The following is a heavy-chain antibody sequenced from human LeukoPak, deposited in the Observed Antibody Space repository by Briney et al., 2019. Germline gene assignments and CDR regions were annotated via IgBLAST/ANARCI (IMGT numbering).Heavy chain of an antibody. CDR2: INAGNGNT. Sequence: ASVKVSCKASGYTFTSYAMHWVRQAPGQRLEWMGWINAGNGNTKYSQKFQGRVTITRDTSASTAYMELRSLRSDDTAVYYCARERGYDYVDYWGQGTLVTVSS. D-gene: IGHD5-12*01. CDR3: ARERGYDYVDY. CDR1: GYTFTSYA. V-gene: IGHV1-3*01. J-gene: IGHJ4*02.